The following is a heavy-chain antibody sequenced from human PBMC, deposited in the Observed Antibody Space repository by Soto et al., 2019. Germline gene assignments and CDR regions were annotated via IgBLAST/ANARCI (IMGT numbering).Heavy chain of an antibody. Sequence: ASVKVSCKASGYTFTSYAMHWVRQAPGQRLEWMGWINAGNGNTKHSQKFQGRVTITRDTSASTAYMELSSLRSEDTAVYYCARDLSSSRRYFDYWGQGTLVTVSS. D-gene: IGHD6-13*01. CDR1: GYTFTSYA. CDR3: ARDLSSSRRYFDY. J-gene: IGHJ4*02. V-gene: IGHV1-3*01. CDR2: INAGNGNT.